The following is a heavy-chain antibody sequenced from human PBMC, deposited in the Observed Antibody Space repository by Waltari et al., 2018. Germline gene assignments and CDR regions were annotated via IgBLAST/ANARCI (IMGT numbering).Heavy chain of an antibody. CDR1: GYAFTSSY. CDR3: ALDTGALWMDV. Sequence: QVQLVQSGAEVKKPGASVKVSCKTSGYAFTSSYIHWVRQAPGQGLEWMGIINPSGGSTIYAQKFQGRVTMTRDTSTSTVYMELSSLRSDDTAVYYCALDTGALWMDVWGQGTTVTVSS. J-gene: IGHJ6*02. V-gene: IGHV1-46*01. D-gene: IGHD2-21*01. CDR2: INPSGGST.